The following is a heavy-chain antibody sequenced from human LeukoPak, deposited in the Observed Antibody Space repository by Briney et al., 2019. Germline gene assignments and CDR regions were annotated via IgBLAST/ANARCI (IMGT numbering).Heavy chain of an antibody. CDR2: ISYDGSNA. CDR3: AGDLAKVSSFDY. D-gene: IGHD5-12*01. Sequence: PGGSLRLSRAASGFTFGRYSFNWVRQTPGKGLEWVAVISYDGSNAYYADSVKGRFTISRDNSKTTLYLQMNSLRAEDTAVYYCAGDLAKVSSFDYWGQGTLVTVSS. CDR1: GFTFGRYS. J-gene: IGHJ4*02. V-gene: IGHV3-30-3*01.